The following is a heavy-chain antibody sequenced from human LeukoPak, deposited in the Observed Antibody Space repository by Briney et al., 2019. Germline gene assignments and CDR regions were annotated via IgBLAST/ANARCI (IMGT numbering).Heavy chain of an antibody. Sequence: GGSLRLSCAASGFTFDDYAMHWVRQAPGKGLEWVSGISWNSGSIGYADSVKGRFTISRDNAKSSLYLQMNSLRAEDMALYYCAKSVDTAIDYYFDYWGQGTLVTVSS. CDR3: AKSVDTAIDYYFDY. J-gene: IGHJ4*02. D-gene: IGHD5-18*01. CDR1: GFTFDDYA. V-gene: IGHV3-9*03. CDR2: ISWNSGSI.